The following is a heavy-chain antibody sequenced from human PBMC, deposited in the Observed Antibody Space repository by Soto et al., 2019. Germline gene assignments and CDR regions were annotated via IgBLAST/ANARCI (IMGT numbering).Heavy chain of an antibody. J-gene: IGHJ6*02. CDR2: ISYDGNNK. CDR1: GFTFSSYG. D-gene: IGHD1-26*01. Sequence: QVQLVESGGGVVQPGKSLRLSCVASGFTFSSYGMHWVRQAPGKGLEWVALISYDGNNKYYGDSVKGRFTIFRDNSKNTLFLKMNSLRAEDTAVYFCAKDIEEVVYYYGMAVWGHGTTVTVSS. V-gene: IGHV3-30*18. CDR3: AKDIEEVVYYYGMAV.